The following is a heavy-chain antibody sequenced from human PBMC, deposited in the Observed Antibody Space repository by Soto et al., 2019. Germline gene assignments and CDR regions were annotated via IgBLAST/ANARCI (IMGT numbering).Heavy chain of an antibody. CDR1: GFTFSSYG. J-gene: IGHJ6*02. D-gene: IGHD5-18*01. Sequence: QTGGSLRLSCAASGFTFSSYGMHWVRQAPGKGLEWVAVIWYDGSNKYYADSVKGRFTISRDNSKNTLYLQMNSLRAEDTAVYYCARDPYVDTAMVHYGMDVWGQGTTVTVSS. V-gene: IGHV3-33*01. CDR2: IWYDGSNK. CDR3: ARDPYVDTAMVHYGMDV.